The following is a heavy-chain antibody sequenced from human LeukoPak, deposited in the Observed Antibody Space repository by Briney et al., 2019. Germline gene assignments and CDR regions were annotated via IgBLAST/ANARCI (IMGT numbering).Heavy chain of an antibody. Sequence: SVKVSCKASGGTFSSYAISWVRQAPGQGLEWMGGIIPIFGTANYEQKFQGRVTITADESTSTAYMELSSLRSEDTAVYYCALIAAAGNWADNWFDPWGQGTLVTVSS. J-gene: IGHJ5*02. V-gene: IGHV1-69*13. CDR3: ALIAAAGNWADNWFDP. CDR2: IIPIFGTA. D-gene: IGHD6-13*01. CDR1: GGTFSSYA.